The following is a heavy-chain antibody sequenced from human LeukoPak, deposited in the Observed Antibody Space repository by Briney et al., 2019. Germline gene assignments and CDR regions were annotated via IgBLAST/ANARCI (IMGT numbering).Heavy chain of an antibody. Sequence: ASVKVSCKASGYTFTAHAVHWVRQAPGQRLGWMGWINVANGDTGYSQKFQDRVTTTRDTSASTGYMEMSSLISEDTAVYYCASKPRGESRPFDYWGQGTLVTVSS. J-gene: IGHJ4*02. V-gene: IGHV1-3*01. CDR1: GYTFTAHA. D-gene: IGHD3-16*01. CDR3: ASKPRGESRPFDY. CDR2: INVANGDT.